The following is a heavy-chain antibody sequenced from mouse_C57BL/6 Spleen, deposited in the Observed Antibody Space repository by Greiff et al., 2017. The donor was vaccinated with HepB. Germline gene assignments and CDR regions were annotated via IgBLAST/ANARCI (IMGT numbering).Heavy chain of an antibody. CDR3: ALYYSNPYFDY. D-gene: IGHD2-5*01. Sequence: VQLQQSGPELVKPGASVKISCKASGYAFSSSWMNWVKQRPGKGLEWIGRIYPGDGDTNYNGKFKGKATLTADKSSSTAYMQLSSLTSEDSAVYFCALYYSNPYFDYWGQGTTLTVSS. CDR2: IYPGDGDT. CDR1: GYAFSSSW. J-gene: IGHJ2*01. V-gene: IGHV1-82*01.